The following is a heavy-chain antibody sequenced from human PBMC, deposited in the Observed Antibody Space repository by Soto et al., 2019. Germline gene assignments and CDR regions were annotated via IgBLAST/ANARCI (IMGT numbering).Heavy chain of an antibody. CDR3: TRGEDGYNYD. CDR1: GFTFGAYA. J-gene: IGHJ4*02. D-gene: IGHD5-12*01. Sequence: EVQLVESGGGLVKPARSLRLSCTASGFTFGAYAMSWFRQAPGKGLEWVCFIRSKAYSGTTEYAASVKGRFTISRDDSKSIDYLQMNSLKTADTAVYYCTRGEDGYNYDWGQGTLVTVSS. V-gene: IGHV3-49*05. CDR2: IRSKAYSGTT.